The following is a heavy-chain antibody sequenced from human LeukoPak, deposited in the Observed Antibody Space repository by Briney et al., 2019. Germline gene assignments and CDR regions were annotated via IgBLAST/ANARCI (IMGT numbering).Heavy chain of an antibody. J-gene: IGHJ4*02. V-gene: IGHV1-18*01. CDR2: ISAYNGNT. CDR1: GYTFTSYG. Sequence: ASVKVSCTASGYTFTSYGISWVRQAPGQGLEWMGWISAYNGNTNYAQKLQGRVTMTTDTSTSTAYMELRSLRSDDTAVYYCAREPTDHYYDSSGYLDYWGQGTLVTVSS. CDR3: AREPTDHYYDSSGYLDY. D-gene: IGHD3-22*01.